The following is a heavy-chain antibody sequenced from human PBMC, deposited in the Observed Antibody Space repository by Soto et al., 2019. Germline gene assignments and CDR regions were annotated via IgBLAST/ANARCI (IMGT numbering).Heavy chain of an antibody. CDR2: IYYNGIT. D-gene: IGHD3-22*01. CDR1: GGSISNYY. CDR3: ARGSRYYYDNTGPFYFEH. J-gene: IGHJ4*02. V-gene: IGHV4-59*12. Sequence: PSETLSLTCTVSGGSISNYYWSWIRQPPGNELEWIAYIYYNGITNYNTSLKSRVTISVDTSKNQFSLTLNSVTAADTAVYYCARGSRYYYDNTGPFYFEHWGQGTLVTVSS.